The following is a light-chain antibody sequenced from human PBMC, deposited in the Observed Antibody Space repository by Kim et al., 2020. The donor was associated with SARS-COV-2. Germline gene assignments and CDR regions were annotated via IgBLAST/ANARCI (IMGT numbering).Light chain of an antibody. CDR2: EAA. CDR3: QQYDNLPFT. CDR1: QDIRNY. Sequence: ASVGDRVTITCQATQDIRNYLNWYQQKPGKAPKLLINEAANLESGVSSRFSGSGSGTYFVFTINSLQPEDLATYYCQQYDNLPFTFGGGTKVDIK. J-gene: IGKJ4*01. V-gene: IGKV1-33*01.